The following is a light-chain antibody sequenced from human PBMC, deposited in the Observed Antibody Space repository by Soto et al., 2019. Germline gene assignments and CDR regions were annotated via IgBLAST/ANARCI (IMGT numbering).Light chain of an antibody. CDR2: KAS. Sequence: DIKMTQSPSTLSASVGDRVTITCRASQSISSWLAWYQQKPGKAPKLLIYKASSLESGVPSRFSGSGSGTEFTLTISRLQPDDFATYYCQQYNSYPYTFGHGTKLEIK. V-gene: IGKV1-5*03. CDR3: QQYNSYPYT. CDR1: QSISSW. J-gene: IGKJ2*01.